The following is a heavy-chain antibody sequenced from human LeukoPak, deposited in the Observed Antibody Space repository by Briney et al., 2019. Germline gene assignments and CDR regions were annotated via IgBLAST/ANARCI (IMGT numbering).Heavy chain of an antibody. Sequence: ASVKVSCKASGYTFTGYYMHWVRQAPGQGLEWMGWINPNSGGTNYAQEFQGRVTMTRDTSISTAYMELSRLRSDDTAVYYCARVMAARQDNWFDPWGQGTLVTVSS. CDR1: GYTFTGYY. J-gene: IGHJ5*02. D-gene: IGHD6-6*01. V-gene: IGHV1-2*02. CDR2: INPNSGGT. CDR3: ARVMAARQDNWFDP.